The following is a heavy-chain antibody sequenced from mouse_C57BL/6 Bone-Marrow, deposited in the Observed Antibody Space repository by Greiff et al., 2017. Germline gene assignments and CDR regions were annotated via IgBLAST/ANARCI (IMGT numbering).Heavy chain of an antibody. J-gene: IGHJ2*01. Sequence: EVKVVESGAELVKPGASVKLSCTASGFNIKDYYMHWVKQRTEQGLEWIGRIDPEDGETKYAPKFQGKATITADTSSNTAYLQLSSLTSEDAAVYYYAFYYYGSHDYWGQGTTLTVSA. CDR1: GFNIKDYY. CDR2: IDPEDGET. D-gene: IGHD1-1*01. CDR3: AFYYYGSHDY. V-gene: IGHV14-2*01.